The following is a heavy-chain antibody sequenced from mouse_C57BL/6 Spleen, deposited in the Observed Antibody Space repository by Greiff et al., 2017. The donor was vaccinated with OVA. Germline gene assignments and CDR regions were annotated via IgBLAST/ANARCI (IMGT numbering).Heavy chain of an antibody. J-gene: IGHJ3*01. V-gene: IGHV1-18*01. D-gene: IGHD2-2*01. CDR2: INPNNGGT. Sequence: VQLQQSGPELVKPGASVKIPCKASGYTFTDYNMDWVKQSHGKSLEWIGDINPNNGGTIYNQKFKGKATLNVDKSASTAYMELRRLTSEDTAVYYCARSGYVYDAWFAYWGQGTLVTVSA. CDR3: ARSGYVYDAWFAY. CDR1: GYTFTDYN.